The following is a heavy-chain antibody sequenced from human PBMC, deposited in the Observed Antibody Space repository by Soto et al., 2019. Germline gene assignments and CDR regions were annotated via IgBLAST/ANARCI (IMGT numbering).Heavy chain of an antibody. V-gene: IGHV1-18*01. CDR3: SRADFGVVWFDP. CDR1: GYTFTSYG. CDR2: ISAYNGNT. D-gene: IGHD3-3*01. J-gene: IGHJ5*02. Sequence: ASVKVSCKASGYTFTSYGISWVRQAPGQGLEWMGWISAYNGNTNYAQKLQGRVTMTTDTSTSTAYMELRSLRSDDTAVYYCSRADFGVVWFDPWGQGTLVPVSS.